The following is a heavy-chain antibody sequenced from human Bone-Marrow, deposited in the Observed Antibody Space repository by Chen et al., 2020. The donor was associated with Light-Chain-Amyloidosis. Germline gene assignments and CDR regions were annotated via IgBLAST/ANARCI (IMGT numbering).Heavy chain of an antibody. D-gene: IGHD6-19*01. J-gene: IGHJ4*02. Sequence: EVQLVESGGELVQPGRSLRLSCTASGFTFDEHAIHWVRQPPGKGLEWVSGITWNSCHIDYADSVKGRFTVSRDNAKSSLYLQMNSLRVEDTALYFCARDLASSAWYALDSWGQGTQVTVSS. V-gene: IGHV3-9*01. CDR1: GFTFDEHA. CDR2: ITWNSCHI. CDR3: ARDLASSAWYALDS.